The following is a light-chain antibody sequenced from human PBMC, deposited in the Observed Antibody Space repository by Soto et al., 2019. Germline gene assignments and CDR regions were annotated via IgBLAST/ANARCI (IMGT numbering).Light chain of an antibody. CDR1: SSDVGGSIY. J-gene: IGLJ1*01. V-gene: IGLV2-14*01. CDR3: SSFTDTSPIYV. Sequence: VLTQPASVSWSPGQSITISCTGTSSDVGGSIYVSWYQQHPGKAPKLIISEVSNRPSGVSNRFSGSKSGNTASLTISGLQAEDEADYYCSSFTDTSPIYVFGTGTKVTVL. CDR2: EVS.